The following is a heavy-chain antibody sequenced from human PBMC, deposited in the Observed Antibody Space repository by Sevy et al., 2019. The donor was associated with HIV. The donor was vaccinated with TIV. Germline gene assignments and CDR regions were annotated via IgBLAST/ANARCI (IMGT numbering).Heavy chain of an antibody. V-gene: IGHV1-46*01. CDR3: ANGDSMVRPFYGMDV. Sequence: ASVKVSCKASGYTFTSYYMHWVRQAPGQGLEWMGIINPSGGSTSYAQKFQGRVTMTRDTSTSTVYMELSSLRSEDTAVYYCANGDSMVRPFYGMDVWGQGTTVTVSS. CDR2: INPSGGST. J-gene: IGHJ6*02. CDR1: GYTFTSYY. D-gene: IGHD3-10*01.